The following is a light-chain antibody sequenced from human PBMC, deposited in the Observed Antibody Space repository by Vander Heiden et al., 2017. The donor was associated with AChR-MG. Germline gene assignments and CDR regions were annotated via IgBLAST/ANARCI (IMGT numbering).Light chain of an antibody. J-gene: IGLJ2*01. Sequence: QSALTQPPSAPGSPGQSVTISCTGTSSDVGGYNYISWYQQHPGRSPRLVIYEVTKRPSGVPDRFSGSKSGNTASLTVSALQAEDEAEYYCSSYAGSNNVLFGGGTKLTVL. CDR2: EVT. CDR1: SSDVGGYNY. CDR3: SSYAGSNNVL. V-gene: IGLV2-8*01.